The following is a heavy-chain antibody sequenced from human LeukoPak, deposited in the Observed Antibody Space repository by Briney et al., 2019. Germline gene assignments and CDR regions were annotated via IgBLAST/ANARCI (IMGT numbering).Heavy chain of an antibody. CDR3: ARVRDYYDSSGYYYDY. J-gene: IGHJ4*02. D-gene: IGHD3-22*01. Sequence: SVKVSCKASGGTFSSYAISWVRQAPGQGLEWMGGIIPIFGTANYAQKFQGRVTITTDESTSTAYMELSSLRSEDTAVYYCARVRDYYDSSGYYYDYSGQGTLVTVSS. CDR1: GGTFSSYA. CDR2: IIPIFGTA. V-gene: IGHV1-69*05.